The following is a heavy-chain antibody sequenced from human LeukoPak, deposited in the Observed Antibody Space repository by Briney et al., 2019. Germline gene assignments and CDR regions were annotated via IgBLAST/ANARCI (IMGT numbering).Heavy chain of an antibody. Sequence: KPSETLSLTCTVSGVSISSSNSYGGWIRQPPGKGLEWIGSIYYSGNTYYNASLKSQVSISIDTSKNQFSLRLTSVTAADTAVYYCARQTGSGLFILPGGQGTLVTVSS. CDR2: IYYSGNT. CDR1: GVSISSSNSY. J-gene: IGHJ4*02. D-gene: IGHD3/OR15-3a*01. CDR3: ARQTGSGLFILP. V-gene: IGHV4-39*01.